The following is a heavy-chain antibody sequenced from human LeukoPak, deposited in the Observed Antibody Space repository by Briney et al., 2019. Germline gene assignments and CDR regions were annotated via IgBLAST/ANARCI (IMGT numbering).Heavy chain of an antibody. CDR3: AFGYSHNAFDI. J-gene: IGHJ3*02. Sequence: ASVKVSCKASGGTFSSYTISWVRQAPGQGLEWMGRINPNSGGTDYAQKFQGRVTMTRDTSISTAYMEMSRLRSDETAVYYCAFGYSHNAFDIWGQGAMVTVSS. CDR2: INPNSGGT. V-gene: IGHV1-2*06. CDR1: GGTFSSYT. D-gene: IGHD5-12*01.